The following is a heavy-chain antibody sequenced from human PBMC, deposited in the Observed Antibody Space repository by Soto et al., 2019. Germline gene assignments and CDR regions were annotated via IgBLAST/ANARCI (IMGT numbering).Heavy chain of an antibody. CDR2: TNWNGGST. D-gene: IGHD2-21*02. J-gene: IGHJ6*02. CDR1: GFSVSVYY. V-gene: IGHV3-20*04. CDR3: ARDPHIVVVTAESPFGMDV. Sequence: GGSLRLSCAASGFSVSVYYMTWLRQAPGKGLEWVSGTNWNGGSTGYADSVKGRFTISRDNAKNSLYLQMNSLRAEDTALYYCARDPHIVVVTAESPFGMDVWGQGTTVTVSS.